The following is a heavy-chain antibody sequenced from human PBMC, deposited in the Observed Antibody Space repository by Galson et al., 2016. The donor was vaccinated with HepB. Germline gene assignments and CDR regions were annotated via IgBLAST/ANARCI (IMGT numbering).Heavy chain of an antibody. Sequence: SLRLSCAASGSTFSSYWMHWVRQAPGKGLVWVSRINSDGSSTSYADSVKGRFTISRDNAKNTLYLQMNSLRAEDTAVYYCARGGDYASWFDPWGQGTLVNVSS. V-gene: IGHV3-74*01. J-gene: IGHJ5*02. CDR2: INSDGSST. CDR1: GSTFSSYW. D-gene: IGHD4-17*01. CDR3: ARGGDYASWFDP.